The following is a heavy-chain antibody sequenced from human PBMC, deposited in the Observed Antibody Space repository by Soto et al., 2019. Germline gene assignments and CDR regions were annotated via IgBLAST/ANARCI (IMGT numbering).Heavy chain of an antibody. CDR1: GFTFSSYD. V-gene: IGHV3-13*01. J-gene: IGHJ3*02. D-gene: IGHD2-15*01. Sequence: EVQLVESGGGLVQPGGSLSLSCAASGFTFSSYDMHWVRQATGKGLEWVSAIGTAGDTYYPGSVKGRFTISRENAKNSLYLQMNSLRAGDTAVYYCARGPTEYCSGGSCYRDGAFDIWGQGTMVTVSS. CDR3: ARGPTEYCSGGSCYRDGAFDI. CDR2: IGTAGDT.